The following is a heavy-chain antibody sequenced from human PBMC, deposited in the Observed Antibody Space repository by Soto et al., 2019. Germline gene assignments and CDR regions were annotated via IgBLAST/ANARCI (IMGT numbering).Heavy chain of an antibody. CDR2: IYYSGST. CDR3: ARDPVDTAMVPAGLDY. V-gene: IGHV4-61*01. J-gene: IGHJ4*02. CDR1: GGSVSSGSYY. Sequence: PSETLSLTCTVSGGSVSSGSYYWSWIRQPPWKGLEWIGYIYYSGSTNYNPSLKSRVTISVDTSKNQFSLKLSSVTAADTAVYYCARDPVDTAMVPAGLDYWGQGTLVTVSS. D-gene: IGHD5-18*01.